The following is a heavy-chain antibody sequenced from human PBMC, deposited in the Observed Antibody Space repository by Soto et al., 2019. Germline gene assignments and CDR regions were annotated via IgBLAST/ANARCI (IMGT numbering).Heavy chain of an antibody. CDR2: ISRDGGTK. J-gene: IGHJ4*02. Sequence: QVQLVESGGGVVQPGRSLRLSCAVSGFTVSTYGMQWVRQAPGKGLAWVAVISRDGGTKYYADSVNGRFTISRDNSRNTLFLEMNSLRGDDMAVYYCTGEVASGYWDQGTLVTVSS. CDR1: GFTVSTYG. CDR3: TGEVASGY. D-gene: IGHD2-8*02. V-gene: IGHV3-30*03.